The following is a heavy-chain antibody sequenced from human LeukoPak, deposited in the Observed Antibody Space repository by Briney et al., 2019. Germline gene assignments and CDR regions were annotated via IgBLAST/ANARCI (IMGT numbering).Heavy chain of an antibody. CDR2: ISSSSSSI. CDR1: GFXFSTYT. D-gene: IGHD3-10*01. J-gene: IGHJ4*02. Sequence: GGSLRLSCAASGFXFSTYTMNWVRQAPGKGLEWVSSISSSSSSIYYADSVKGRFSISRDNAKNSLYLQMNSLSAEDTAVYYCAGERGVGEFYWGQGTLVTVSS. V-gene: IGHV3-21*01. CDR3: AGERGVGEFY.